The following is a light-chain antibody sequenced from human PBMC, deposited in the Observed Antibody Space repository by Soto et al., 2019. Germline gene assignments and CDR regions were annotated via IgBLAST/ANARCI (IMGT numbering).Light chain of an antibody. CDR2: LGS. Sequence: DLVLTQSPLSLPVTPGEPASISCRSSQSLLHSNGYNYLDWYLQRPGQSPQLLIYLGSSRASGVPDRFSGSGSGTDFTLKISRVEAEDVGVYYCMQVLQTSWTFGQGTKVEIK. CDR3: MQVLQTSWT. CDR1: QSLLHSNGYNY. V-gene: IGKV2-28*01. J-gene: IGKJ1*01.